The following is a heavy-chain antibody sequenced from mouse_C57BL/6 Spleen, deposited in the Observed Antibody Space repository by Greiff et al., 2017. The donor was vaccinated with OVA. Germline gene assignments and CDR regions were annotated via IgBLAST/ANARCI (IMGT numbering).Heavy chain of an antibody. J-gene: IGHJ2*01. Sequence: QVQLKESGAELVRPGTSVKVSCKASGYAFTNYLIEWVKQRPGQGLEWIGVINPGSGGTNYNEKFKGKATLTADKSSSTAYMQLSSLTSEDSAVYSCARRGLSSYYFDYWGQGTTLTVSS. CDR3: ARRGLSSYYFDY. CDR2: INPGSGGT. CDR1: GYAFTNYL. D-gene: IGHD1-1*02. V-gene: IGHV1-54*01.